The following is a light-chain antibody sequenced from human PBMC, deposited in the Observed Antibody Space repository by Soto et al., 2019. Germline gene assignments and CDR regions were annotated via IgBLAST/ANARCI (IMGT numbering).Light chain of an antibody. J-gene: IGLJ1*01. CDR3: SSYTTSSTYV. CDR2: DVI. V-gene: IGLV2-18*02. CDR1: SSDFGIYNG. Sequence: QSALTQPPSVSGSPGQSVTISCTGTSSDFGIYNGVSWYQQPPGTAPKLMIYDVINRPSGVPDRFSGSKSGNTASLTISGLQAEDEADYYCSSYTTSSTYVFVTGTKVTVL.